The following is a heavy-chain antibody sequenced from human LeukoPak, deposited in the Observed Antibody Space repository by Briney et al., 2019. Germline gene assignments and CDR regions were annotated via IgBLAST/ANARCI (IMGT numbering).Heavy chain of an antibody. Sequence: KSSETLSLTCTGSGGSISSYYWSWIRQPAGKGLEWIGRIYTSGSTNYNPSLKSRVTMSVDTSKNQFSLKLSSVTAADTAAYYCARDRFTMVRGVICGYYYYYYMDVWGKGTTVTVSS. D-gene: IGHD3-10*01. CDR3: ARDRFTMVRGVICGYYYYYYMDV. CDR1: GGSISSYY. J-gene: IGHJ6*03. V-gene: IGHV4-4*07. CDR2: IYTSGST.